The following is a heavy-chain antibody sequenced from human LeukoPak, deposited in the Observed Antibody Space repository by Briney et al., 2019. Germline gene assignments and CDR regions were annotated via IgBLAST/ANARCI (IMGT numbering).Heavy chain of an antibody. J-gene: IGHJ4*02. CDR2: ISDGGST. V-gene: IGHV3-23*01. CDR3: AKVAGYSAYDSSDY. CDR1: GFTFSSFA. Sequence: GRSLRLSCAASGFTFSSFAMSWVRQGPGRGLDWVSAISDGGSTYYADSVKGRFTISRDNSKNMLYLRMNSLRAEDTAVYYCAKVAGYSAYDSSDYWGQGTLVTVSS. D-gene: IGHD5-12*01.